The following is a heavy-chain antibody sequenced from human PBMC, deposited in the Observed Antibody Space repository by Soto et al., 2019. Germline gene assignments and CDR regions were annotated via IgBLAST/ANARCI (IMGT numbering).Heavy chain of an antibody. CDR1: GYTFTSYY. Sequence: ASVKVSCKASGYTFTSYYTNWVRQATGQGLEWMGWMNPNSGNTGYAQKFQGRVTMTRNNSISTAYMELSSLRSEDTAVYYCARVKWLGQLGAFDIWGQGTMVTVSS. CDR3: ARVKWLGQLGAFDI. J-gene: IGHJ3*02. D-gene: IGHD6-19*01. CDR2: MNPNSGNT. V-gene: IGHV1-8*01.